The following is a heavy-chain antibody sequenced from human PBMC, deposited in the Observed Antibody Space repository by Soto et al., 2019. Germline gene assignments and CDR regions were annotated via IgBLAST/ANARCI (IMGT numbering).Heavy chain of an antibody. CDR3: ARGGWWRDFDY. CDR2: INHSGTT. V-gene: IGHV4-34*02. J-gene: IGHJ4*02. CDR1: GGSFSDYY. D-gene: IGHD2-15*01. Sequence: VQLQQWGAGLLKPSETLSLTCAVYGGSFSDYYWTWIRQPPGKGLEWIGEINHSGTTKYNPSLKSRVTISVGMSKNQFSLRLSSVTAADTAVYYCARGGWWRDFDYWGQGTLVTVSS.